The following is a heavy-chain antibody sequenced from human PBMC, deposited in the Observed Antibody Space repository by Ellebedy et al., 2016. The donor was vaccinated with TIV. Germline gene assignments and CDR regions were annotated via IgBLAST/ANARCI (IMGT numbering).Heavy chain of an antibody. CDR3: ARGRGMGVFGY. V-gene: IGHV4-34*01. CDR1: GGSFSGYY. J-gene: IGHJ4*02. CDR2: INHSGST. Sequence: GSLRLSXAVCGGSFSGYYWSWIRQPPGKGLEWIGEINHSGSTNYNPSLKSRVTISVDTSKNQFSLKLSSVTAADTAVYYCARGRGMGVFGYWGQGTLVTVSS. D-gene: IGHD1-26*01.